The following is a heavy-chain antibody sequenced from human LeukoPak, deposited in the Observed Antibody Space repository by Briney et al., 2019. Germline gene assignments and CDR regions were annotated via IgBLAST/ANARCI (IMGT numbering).Heavy chain of an antibody. CDR3: ARVNFRETNWFDP. V-gene: IGHV1-69*06. CDR1: GGTFSSYA. CDR2: IISIFGTA. J-gene: IGHJ5*02. D-gene: IGHD2/OR15-2a*01. Sequence: PVKVSCKASGGTFSSYAISWVRQAPGQGLEWMGGIISIFGTANYAQKFQGRVTITADKSTSTAYMELSSLRSEDTAVYYCARVNFRETNWFDPWGQGTLVTVSS.